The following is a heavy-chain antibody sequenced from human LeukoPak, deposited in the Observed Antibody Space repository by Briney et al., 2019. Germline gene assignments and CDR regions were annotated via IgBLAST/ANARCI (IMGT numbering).Heavy chain of an antibody. CDR3: AGSIAAAAPDY. V-gene: IGHV4-39*01. CDR1: GGSISSSSYY. D-gene: IGHD6-13*01. J-gene: IGHJ4*02. CDR2: IYYSGST. Sequence: SETLSLTCTVSGGSISSSSYYWGWIRQPPGKGLEWIGSIYYSGSTYYNPSLKSRVTISVDTSKNQFSLKLSSVTAADTAVYYCAGSIAAAAPDYWGQGTQVTVSS.